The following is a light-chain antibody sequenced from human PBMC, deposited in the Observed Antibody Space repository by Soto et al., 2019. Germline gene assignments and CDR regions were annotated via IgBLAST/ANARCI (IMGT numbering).Light chain of an antibody. V-gene: IGKV2-28*01. Sequence: DIVMTQSPLSLPVTPGEAASISCRSSQSLLHKNGNNYFNWYLQKPGQSPQLLIYMGFKRASGVPDRFIGSGSGPYFTLTISRVEPEDAGVYYCMQALQTPRTFGQGTKVEIK. CDR1: QSLLHKNGNNY. J-gene: IGKJ1*01. CDR2: MGF. CDR3: MQALQTPRT.